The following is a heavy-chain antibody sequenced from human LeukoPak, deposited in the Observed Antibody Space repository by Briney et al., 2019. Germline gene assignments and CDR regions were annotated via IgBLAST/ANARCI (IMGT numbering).Heavy chain of an antibody. CDR1: GFTFSEYY. CDR3: ARPRYYDSGGYYFDI. V-gene: IGHV3-11*03. J-gene: IGHJ3*02. Sequence: PGGSLRLSCAASGFTFSEYYMSWIRQAPGKGLEWVSYISSSNNFRNYADSVKGRFTISRDNAKNSLYLRMNSLRAEDTAVYYCARPRYYDSGGYYFDIWGQGTMVTVSS. CDR2: ISSSNNFR. D-gene: IGHD3-22*01.